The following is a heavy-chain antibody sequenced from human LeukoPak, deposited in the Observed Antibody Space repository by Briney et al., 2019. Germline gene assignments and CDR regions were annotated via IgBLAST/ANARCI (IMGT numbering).Heavy chain of an antibody. V-gene: IGHV4-59*08. CDR3: ARLSNYGILTGNSWFDS. Sequence: SETLSLTCTVSGDSITSYYWTWIRQPPGKALEWIGYIYYSGSTNYSPSLKSRVTISLDKSKTQFSLKLSSVAAADTAVYYCARLSNYGILTGNSWFDSWGQGTLVTVSS. D-gene: IGHD3-9*01. CDR2: IYYSGST. CDR1: GDSITSYY. J-gene: IGHJ5*01.